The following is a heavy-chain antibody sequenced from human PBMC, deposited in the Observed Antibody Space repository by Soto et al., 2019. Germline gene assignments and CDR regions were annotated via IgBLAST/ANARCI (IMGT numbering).Heavy chain of an antibody. CDR3: AKDGNWLDVYFDV. Sequence: PEGALRLSCVASGIEFSNYAMSWVRQDPGKGLEWVSISSASGRSRYHADSVKGRFTISRDNSKNTLYLHMTNLRAEDTAVYYCAKDGNWLDVYFDVWGQGTPVTVSS. CDR1: GIEFSNYA. D-gene: IGHD6-19*01. CDR2: SSASGRSR. V-gene: IGHV3-23*01. J-gene: IGHJ4*02.